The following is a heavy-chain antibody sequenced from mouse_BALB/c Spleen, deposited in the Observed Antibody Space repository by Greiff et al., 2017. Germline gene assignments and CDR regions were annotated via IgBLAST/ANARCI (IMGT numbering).Heavy chain of an antibody. J-gene: IGHJ4*01. CDR2: IDPYNGGT. V-gene: IGHV1S135*01. CDR3: AIRPYYGSSYVDAMDY. D-gene: IGHD1-1*01. CDR1: GYSFTDYN. Sequence: VQLQQSGAELMKPGASVKISCKATGYSFTDYNMYWVKQSHGKSLEWIGYIDPYNGGTSYNQKFKGKATLTVDKSSSTAFMHLNSLTSEDSAVYYCAIRPYYGSSYVDAMDYWGQGTSVTVSS.